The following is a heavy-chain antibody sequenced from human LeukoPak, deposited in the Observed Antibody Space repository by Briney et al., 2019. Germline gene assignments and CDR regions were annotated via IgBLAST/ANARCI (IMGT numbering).Heavy chain of an antibody. V-gene: IGHV1-24*01. CDR1: GYTLTELS. J-gene: IGHJ4*02. D-gene: IGHD5-18*01. CDR3: ATTRGYSYALDY. Sequence: ASVKVSCKVSGYTLTELSIHWVRQAPGKGLEWMGGFDPEDGETIYAQKFQGRVTMTEDTSTDTAYMELSSLRSEDTAVYYCATTRGYSYALDYWGQGTLVTVSS. CDR2: FDPEDGET.